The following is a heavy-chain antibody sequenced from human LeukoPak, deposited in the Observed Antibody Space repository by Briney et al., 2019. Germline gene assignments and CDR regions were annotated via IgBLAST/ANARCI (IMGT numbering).Heavy chain of an antibody. Sequence: SETPSLTCTVSGGSISSYYWSWIRQPAGKGLEWIGRIYTSGSTNYNPSLKSRVTMSVDTSKNQFSLKLSSVTAADTAVYYCARDPYYYDSILDAFDIWGQGTMVTVSS. J-gene: IGHJ3*02. CDR1: GGSISSYY. CDR3: ARDPYYYDSILDAFDI. CDR2: IYTSGST. D-gene: IGHD3-22*01. V-gene: IGHV4-4*07.